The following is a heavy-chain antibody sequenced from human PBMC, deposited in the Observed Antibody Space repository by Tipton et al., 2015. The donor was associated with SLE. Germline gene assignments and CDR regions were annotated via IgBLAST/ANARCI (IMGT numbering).Heavy chain of an antibody. CDR3: AKDDKTVAATD. V-gene: IGHV3-74*01. J-gene: IGHJ1*01. CDR2: INSDGSST. Sequence: SLRLSCAASGFTFSSYWMHWVRQAPGKGLVWVSRINSDGSSTSYADSVKGRFTISRDNSKNTLYLQMNSLRAEDTALYYCAKDDKTVAATDWGQGTLVTVSS. D-gene: IGHD6-19*01. CDR1: GFTFSSYW.